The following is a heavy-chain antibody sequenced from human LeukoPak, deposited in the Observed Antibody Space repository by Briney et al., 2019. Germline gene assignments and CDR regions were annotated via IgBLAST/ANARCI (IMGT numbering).Heavy chain of an antibody. J-gene: IGHJ4*02. V-gene: IGHV3-23*01. Sequence: GGSLRLSCAASGFTFSSYAMSWVRQAPGKGLEWVSDINGSGGSTYYADSVKGRFTISRDNSKNTLYLQMNSLRAEDTAVYYCAKDRAHGSGWYGDYWGQGTLVTVSS. CDR2: INGSGGST. CDR3: AKDRAHGSGWYGDY. D-gene: IGHD6-19*01. CDR1: GFTFSSYA.